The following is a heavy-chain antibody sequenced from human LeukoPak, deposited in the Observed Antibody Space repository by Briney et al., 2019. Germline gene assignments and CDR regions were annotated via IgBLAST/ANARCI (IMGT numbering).Heavy chain of an antibody. CDR2: IYYSGST. J-gene: IGHJ4*02. Sequence: SETLSLTCTVSRGSISTSSYYYWAWIRQPPGKGLEWIGSIYYSGSTYYNSSLKSRVTISVDTSKSQFSLKLSSVTAADTAVYYCARDNTLYSSGSDYWGQGTLVTVSS. CDR1: RGSISTSSYYY. V-gene: IGHV4-39*07. CDR3: ARDNTLYSSGSDY. D-gene: IGHD6-19*01.